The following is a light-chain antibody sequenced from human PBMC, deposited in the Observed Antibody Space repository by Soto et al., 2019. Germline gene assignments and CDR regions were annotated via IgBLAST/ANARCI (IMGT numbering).Light chain of an antibody. CDR3: QHYNSYSEA. CDR1: QTISSW. J-gene: IGKJ1*01. Sequence: DIQMTPSPSIVTASVGDRVIITCRASQTISSWLAWYQQKPGKAPKLLIYKASTLKSGVPSRFSGSGSGTEFTLTISSLQPDDFATYYCQHYNSYSEAFGQGTKVDI. V-gene: IGKV1-5*03. CDR2: KAS.